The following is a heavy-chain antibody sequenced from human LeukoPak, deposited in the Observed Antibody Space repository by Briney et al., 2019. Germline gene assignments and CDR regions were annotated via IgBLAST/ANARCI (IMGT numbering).Heavy chain of an antibody. Sequence: ASVKVSCKASGYTFTSYGISWVRQAPGQGLEWKGWISAYNGNTNYAQKLQGRVTMTTDTSTSTAYMELRSLRSDDTAVYYCARDVGETYYYDSSGYPPDYWGQGTLVTVSS. CDR2: ISAYNGNT. V-gene: IGHV1-18*01. CDR1: GYTFTSYG. CDR3: ARDVGETYYYDSSGYPPDY. D-gene: IGHD3-22*01. J-gene: IGHJ4*02.